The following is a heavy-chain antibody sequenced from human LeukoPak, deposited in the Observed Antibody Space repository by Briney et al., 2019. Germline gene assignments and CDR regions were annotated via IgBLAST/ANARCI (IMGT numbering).Heavy chain of an antibody. J-gene: IGHJ4*02. D-gene: IGHD3-10*01. CDR2: ISSSSSTI. CDR3: AKDMAAYYCASGNIDY. Sequence: PGGSLRLSCAASGFTFSSYSMNWVRQAPGKGLEWVSYISSSSSTIYYADSVKGRFSISRDNSKNSLYLQMNSLRAEDTALYYCAKDMAAYYCASGNIDYWGQGTLVTVSS. V-gene: IGHV3-48*04. CDR1: GFTFSSYS.